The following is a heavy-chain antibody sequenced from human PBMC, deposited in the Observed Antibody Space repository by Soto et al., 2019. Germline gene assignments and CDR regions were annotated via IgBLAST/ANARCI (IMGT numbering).Heavy chain of an antibody. CDR3: ARSTILGTWFDP. Sequence: ASVKVSCKASGYTFTSYGISWVRQAPGQGLEWMGWIRAYNGNTNYAQKLQGRVTMTTDTSTSTAYMELRSLRSEDTAVYYCARSTILGTWFDPWSQGTLVTVSS. CDR1: GYTFTSYG. CDR2: IRAYNGNT. D-gene: IGHD2-2*01. J-gene: IGHJ5*02. V-gene: IGHV1-18*01.